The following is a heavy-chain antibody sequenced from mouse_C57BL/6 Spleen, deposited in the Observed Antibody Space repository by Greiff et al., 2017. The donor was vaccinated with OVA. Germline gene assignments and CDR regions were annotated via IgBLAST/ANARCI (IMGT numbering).Heavy chain of an antibody. V-gene: IGHV3-6*01. CDR2: ISYDGSN. Sequence: DVHLVESGPGLVKPSQSLSLTCSVTGYSITSGYYWNWIRQFPGNKLEWMGYISYDGSNNYNPSLKNRISITRDTSKNQFFLKLNSVTTEDTATYYCARGGDWYFDVWGTGTTVTVSS. CDR1: GYSITSGYY. J-gene: IGHJ1*03. CDR3: ARGGDWYFDV.